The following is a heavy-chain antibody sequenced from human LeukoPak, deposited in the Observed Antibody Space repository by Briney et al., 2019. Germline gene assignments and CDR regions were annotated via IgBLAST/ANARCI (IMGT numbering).Heavy chain of an antibody. Sequence: GGSLRLSCAASGFTFSSYAMSWVRQAPGKGLEWVSAISGSGGSTYYADSVKGRFTISRDNSKNTLYLQMNSLRAEDTAVYYCARVSRYCSGGSCYSQYYGYWGQGTLVTVSS. V-gene: IGHV3-23*01. CDR1: GFTFSSYA. CDR2: ISGSGGST. D-gene: IGHD2-15*01. CDR3: ARVSRYCSGGSCYSQYYGY. J-gene: IGHJ4*02.